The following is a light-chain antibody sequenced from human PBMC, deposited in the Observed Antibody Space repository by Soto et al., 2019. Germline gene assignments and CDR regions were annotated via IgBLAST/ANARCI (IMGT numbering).Light chain of an antibody. CDR3: QQYGSSIWT. J-gene: IGKJ1*01. CDR1: ESVRSSY. V-gene: IGKV3-20*01. Sequence: EIVLTRSPGTLALSPGATATLSCRVSESVRSSYLAWYQHKFGQAPRLLIYGATDRATGIPDRFSGSGSGTDFTLTISRLEPEDFAVYYCQQYGSSIWTFGQGTKVDIK. CDR2: GAT.